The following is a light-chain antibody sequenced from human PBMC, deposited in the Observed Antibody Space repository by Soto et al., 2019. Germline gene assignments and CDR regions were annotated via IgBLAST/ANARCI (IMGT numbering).Light chain of an antibody. J-gene: IGKJ1*01. CDR3: QHYNSYSEA. CDR2: KAS. V-gene: IGKV1-5*03. CDR1: QTISSW. Sequence: DIPITQSPSTVSGSVGDTVTITCRASQTISSWLAWYQQKPGKAPKLLIYKASTLKSGVPSRFSGSGSGTEFTLTISSLQPDDFATYYCQHYNSYSEAFGQGTKVDI.